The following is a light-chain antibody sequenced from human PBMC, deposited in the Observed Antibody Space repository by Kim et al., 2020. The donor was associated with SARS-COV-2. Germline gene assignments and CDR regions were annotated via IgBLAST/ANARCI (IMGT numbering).Light chain of an antibody. CDR1: SGDVGGYNF. CDR3: CSYTGHTYV. CDR2: DVS. Sequence: PGQSVTISCTGTSGDVGGYNFVSWYQHHSGKAPKVIIFDVSKRPSGVPDRFSGSKSGTTASLTISGLQAEDEADYYCCSYTGHTYVFGTGTKVTVL. J-gene: IGLJ1*01. V-gene: IGLV2-11*01.